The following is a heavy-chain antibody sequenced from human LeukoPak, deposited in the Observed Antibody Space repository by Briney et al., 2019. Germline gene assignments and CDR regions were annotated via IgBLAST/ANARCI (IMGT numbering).Heavy chain of an antibody. D-gene: IGHD3-9*01. CDR3: ARALLRSFDWSTRGNWFDP. CDR1: GGSFSGYY. CDR2: INHSGST. V-gene: IGHV4-34*01. Sequence: SETLSLTCAVYGGSFSGYYWSWIRQPPGKGLEWIGEINHSGSTNYNPSLKSRVTISVDTSKNQFSLKLSSVTAADTAVYYCARALLRSFDWSTRGNWFDPWGQGTLGTVSS. J-gene: IGHJ5*02.